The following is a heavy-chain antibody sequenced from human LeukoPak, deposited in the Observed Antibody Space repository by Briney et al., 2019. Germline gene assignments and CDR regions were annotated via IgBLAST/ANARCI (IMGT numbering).Heavy chain of an antibody. CDR3: ARVQRGRVTIFDP. CDR2: IYYSGST. V-gene: IGHV4-59*01. CDR1: GGSISGYY. Sequence: SETLSLTCTVSGGSISGYYWSWIRQPPGKGLEWMGYIYYSGSTNYNPSLKSRVTISVDTSKNQFSLKLSSVTAAYTAVYYCARVQRGRVTIFDPWGQGTLVTVSS. D-gene: IGHD3-3*01. J-gene: IGHJ5*02.